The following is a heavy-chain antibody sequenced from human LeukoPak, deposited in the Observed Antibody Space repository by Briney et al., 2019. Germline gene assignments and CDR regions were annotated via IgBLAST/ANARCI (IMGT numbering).Heavy chain of an antibody. CDR3: ARGGVNNYFDP. J-gene: IGHJ5*02. CDR1: GYTFSGYY. D-gene: IGHD3-16*01. CDR2: INPHSGVT. V-gene: IGHV1-2*02. Sequence: APVKVSCKTSGYTFSGYYMHWVRQAPGQGLEWVGWINPHSGVTKYAQKFQGRVTVTGDTSINTAYMELRSLTSDDTAVYYCARGGVNNYFDPWGQGTLVTVSS.